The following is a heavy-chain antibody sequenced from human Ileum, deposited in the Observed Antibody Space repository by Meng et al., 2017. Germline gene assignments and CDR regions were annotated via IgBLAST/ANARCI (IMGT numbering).Heavy chain of an antibody. CDR2: TYYRSNWFN. CDR3: ARGGGSYYHFDY. Sequence: QDNPLQSAPVRWTPSQTLAPTCARAGASGSGNIAAWNGIRQSPSRGLEWLGRTYYRSNWFNEYAVSVKSRITINPDTSENQFSLQLNSVTPEDAAVYYCARGGGSYYHFDYWGQGTLVTVSS. V-gene: IGHV6-1*01. CDR1: GASGSGNIAA. D-gene: IGHD1-26*01. J-gene: IGHJ4*02.